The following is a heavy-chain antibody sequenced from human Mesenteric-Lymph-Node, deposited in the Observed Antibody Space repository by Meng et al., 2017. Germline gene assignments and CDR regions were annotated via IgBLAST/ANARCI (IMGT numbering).Heavy chain of an antibody. CDR1: GYSFTTYW. D-gene: IGHD6-19*01. Sequence: GESLKISCKGSGYSFTTYWIGWVRQMPGKGLEWMGIIYPGDSNTRYNPSFQGQITISADKSISTAYLQWSSRKASDTAMYYCARHGTVAAPYYYYYGMDVWGQGTTVTVSS. V-gene: IGHV5-51*01. J-gene: IGHJ6*02. CDR2: IYPGDSNT. CDR3: ARHGTVAAPYYYYYGMDV.